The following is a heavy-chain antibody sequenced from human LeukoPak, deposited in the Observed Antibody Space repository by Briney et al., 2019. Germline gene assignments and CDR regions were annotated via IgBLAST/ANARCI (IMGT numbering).Heavy chain of an antibody. CDR3: ARLRAAGDPGY. J-gene: IGHJ4*02. Sequence: GASLQISCKGSGYSFTTYWIGWGRQMPGKGLEWTGIIYPGDSDTRYSPSFQGQVTISADKSISTTYLQWSSLKASDTAIYYCARLRAAGDPGYWGQGTLVTVSS. D-gene: IGHD6-13*01. CDR1: GYSFTTYW. CDR2: IYPGDSDT. V-gene: IGHV5-51*01.